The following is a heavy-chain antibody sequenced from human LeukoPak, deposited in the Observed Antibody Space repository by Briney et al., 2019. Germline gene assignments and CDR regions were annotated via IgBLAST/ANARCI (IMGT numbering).Heavy chain of an antibody. D-gene: IGHD3-22*01. J-gene: IGHJ5*02. CDR2: IFYSGST. Sequence: PSETLSLTRTVSGGSISSSSSYWGWIRQPPGKGLEWIGSIFYSGSTYYNPSLKSRVTISVDTSKNQFSLKLTSVTAADTAVYFCARNFTSTARKWLFQGWFDPWGQGTLVTVSS. V-gene: IGHV4-39*07. CDR1: GGSISSSSSY. CDR3: ARNFTSTARKWLFQGWFDP.